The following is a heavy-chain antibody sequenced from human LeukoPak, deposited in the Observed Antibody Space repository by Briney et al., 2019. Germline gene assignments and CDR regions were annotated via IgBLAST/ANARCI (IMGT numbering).Heavy chain of an antibody. Sequence: GGSLRLSCAASGFTFSSYSMNWVRQAPGKGLEWVSSISSSSSYIYYADSVKGRFTISRDNAKNSLYLQMNNLRAEDTAVYYCARGGASSYYDSSGYSDYWGQGTLVTVSS. V-gene: IGHV3-21*01. CDR3: ARGGASSYYDSSGYSDY. D-gene: IGHD3-22*01. J-gene: IGHJ4*02. CDR2: ISSSSSYI. CDR1: GFTFSSYS.